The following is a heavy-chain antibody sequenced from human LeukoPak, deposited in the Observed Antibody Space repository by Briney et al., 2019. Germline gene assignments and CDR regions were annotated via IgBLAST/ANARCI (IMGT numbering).Heavy chain of an antibody. Sequence: GGSLRLSCAASGFTFISYGMHWVRQAPGKGLEWVAFIRYDGSNKYYADSVKGRFTISRDNSKNTLYLQMNSLRAEDTAVYYCAKGPTSEIVGATEGVDYWGQGTLVTVSS. J-gene: IGHJ4*02. CDR1: GFTFISYG. V-gene: IGHV3-30*02. CDR2: IRYDGSNK. CDR3: AKGPTSEIVGATEGVDY. D-gene: IGHD1-26*01.